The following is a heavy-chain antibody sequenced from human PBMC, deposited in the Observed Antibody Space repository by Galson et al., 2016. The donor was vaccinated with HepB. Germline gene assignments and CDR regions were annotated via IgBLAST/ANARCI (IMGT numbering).Heavy chain of an antibody. D-gene: IGHD3-3*01. J-gene: IGHJ5*02. CDR3: ARRTSDFWSAPLVDP. Sequence: QSGAEVKKPGESLRISCKASGYSFSSFWITWVRQVPGKGLEWMGRIDPSDTYTNYNPSFQGHVTISIDKSLTTAYLQWSSLRASDSAIYYCARRTSDFWSAPLVDPWGQGTQVTVSS. CDR1: GYSFSSFW. V-gene: IGHV5-10-1*01. CDR2: IDPSDTYT.